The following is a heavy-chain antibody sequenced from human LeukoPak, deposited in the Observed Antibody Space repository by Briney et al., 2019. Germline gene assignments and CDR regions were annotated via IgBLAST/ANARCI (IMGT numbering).Heavy chain of an antibody. CDR2: ISAGSTNK. CDR3: WKGRAVVGAAGPDH. D-gene: IGHD2-15*01. J-gene: IGHJ4*02. V-gene: IGHV3-23*01. Sequence: PGGSLRLSCVASGFAFSGFAMIWVRQVPGKGLEWVSSISAGSTNKYYADSVKGRFTISRDNSKNTLYLQMNSLRAEDTAIYYCWKGRAVVGAAGPDHWGQGTLVTVSS. CDR1: GFAFSGFA.